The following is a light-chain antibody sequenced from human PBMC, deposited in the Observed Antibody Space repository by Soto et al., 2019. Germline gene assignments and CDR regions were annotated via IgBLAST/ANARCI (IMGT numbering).Light chain of an antibody. CDR2: GVS. Sequence: EIVLTQSPPTLSLSPGERATLSCRASQSVSVNLAWYQEKPGQAPRLLIYGVSTMATGIPDRFSGSGSGTDFTLTISRLEPEDFAVYYCQQRSNWPPMLTFGGGTKVDI. CDR3: QQRSNWPPMLT. J-gene: IGKJ4*01. CDR1: QSVSVN. V-gene: IGKV3-11*01.